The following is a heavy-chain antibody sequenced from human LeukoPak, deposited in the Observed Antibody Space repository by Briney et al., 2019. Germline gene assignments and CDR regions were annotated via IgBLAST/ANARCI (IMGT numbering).Heavy chain of an antibody. D-gene: IGHD3-22*01. J-gene: IGHJ4*02. CDR1: GGSISSHY. CDR2: IYYSGST. CDR3: GRGFDSSGYLFDY. Sequence: SGTLSLTCTVSGGSISSHYWSWIRQPPGKGLEWIGYIYYSGSTNYNPSLKSRVTISVDTSKNQFSLKLSSVTAADTAVYYCGRGFDSSGYLFDYWGQGTLVTVSS. V-gene: IGHV4-59*11.